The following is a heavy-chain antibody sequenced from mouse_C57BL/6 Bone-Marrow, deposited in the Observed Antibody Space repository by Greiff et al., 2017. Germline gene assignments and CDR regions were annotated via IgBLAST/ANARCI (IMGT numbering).Heavy chain of an antibody. Sequence: VQLQQSGAELVRPGASVKLSCTASGFNIKDYYMNWVKQRPEQGLEWIGWIDPENGDTEYASKFQGKATITADTSSNTAYLQLSSLTSEDTAVYYCTTVVYYGSSRQGWYIDDWGTGTTVTVSS. V-gene: IGHV14-4*01. CDR1: GFNIKDYY. CDR3: TTVVYYGSSRQGWYIDD. D-gene: IGHD1-1*01. CDR2: IDPENGDT. J-gene: IGHJ1*03.